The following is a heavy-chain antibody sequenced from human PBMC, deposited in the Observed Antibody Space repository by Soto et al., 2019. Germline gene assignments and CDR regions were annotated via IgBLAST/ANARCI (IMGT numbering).Heavy chain of an antibody. CDR2: IYNNGRT. CDR3: ARARFCTSTSCYHYFDF. CDR1: GGSISSSS. D-gene: IGHD2-2*01. Sequence: SETLSLTCTVSGGSISSSSWSWIRQPPGWGLEWIGYIYNNGRTDYNPSLKSRVTISVDTSKNHFSLKLSSVTPADTAVYYCARARFCTSTSCYHYFDFWGQGTLVTVSS. J-gene: IGHJ4*02. V-gene: IGHV4-59*01.